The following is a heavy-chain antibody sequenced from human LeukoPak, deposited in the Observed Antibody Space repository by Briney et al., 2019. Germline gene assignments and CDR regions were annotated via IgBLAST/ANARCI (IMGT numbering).Heavy chain of an antibody. CDR2: ISGSGGST. CDR1: GFTFSSYA. V-gene: IGHV3-23*01. D-gene: IGHD3-22*01. J-gene: IGHJ5*02. Sequence: PGGSLRLSCAASGFTFSSYAMSWVRQAPGKGLEWVSAISGSGGSTYYADSVKGRFTISRDNSKNTLYLQMNSLRAEDTAVYYCAKDLAYDSSGYHDNWFDPWGQGTLVTVSS. CDR3: AKDLAYDSSGYHDNWFDP.